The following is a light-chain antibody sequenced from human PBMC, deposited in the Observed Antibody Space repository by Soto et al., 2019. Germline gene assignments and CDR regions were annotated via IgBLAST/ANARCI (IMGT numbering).Light chain of an antibody. Sequence: QSVLSQPPSASATPGQGVTVSRSGSASNIGTFYVSWYQHLPGTAPKLLIYADNQRPSGVPDRFSGSKSGTSASLAISGLRSGDEAEYYCTSWDDNLSAVVYGGGTKVTV. J-gene: IGLJ2*01. V-gene: IGLV1-47*02. CDR2: ADN. CDR3: TSWDDNLSAVV. CDR1: ASNIGTFY.